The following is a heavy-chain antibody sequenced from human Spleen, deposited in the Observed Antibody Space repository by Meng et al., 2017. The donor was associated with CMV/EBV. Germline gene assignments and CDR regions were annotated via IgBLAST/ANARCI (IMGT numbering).Heavy chain of an antibody. D-gene: IGHD2-2*01. CDR1: GFTFSSYG. J-gene: IGHJ4*02. V-gene: IGHV3-30*02. CDR2: IRYDGSNK. CDR3: AKDISSTSPYYFDY. Sequence: SGFTFSSYGMHWVRQAPGKGLEWVAFIRYDGSNKYYADSVKGRFTISRDNSKNTLYLQMNSLRAEDTAVYYCAKDISSTSPYYFDYWGQGTLVTVSS.